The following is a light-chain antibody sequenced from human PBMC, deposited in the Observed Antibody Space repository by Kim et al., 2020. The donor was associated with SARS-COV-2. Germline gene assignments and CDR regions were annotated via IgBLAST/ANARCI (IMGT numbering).Light chain of an antibody. CDR1: QGVNGNY. J-gene: IGKJ4*01. V-gene: IGKV3-20*01. CDR2: GAS. CDR3: QQYGSVFRT. Sequence: SPGERATRSCRASQGVNGNYLAWYQQKPGQAPRLLIFGASSRATGTPDRFSGSGSGTDFTLTISRLEPEDFAVYYCQQYGSVFRTFGGGTKVDIK.